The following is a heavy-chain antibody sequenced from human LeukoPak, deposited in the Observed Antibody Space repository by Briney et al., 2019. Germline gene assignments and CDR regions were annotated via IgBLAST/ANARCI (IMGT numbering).Heavy chain of an antibody. V-gene: IGHV1-24*01. D-gene: IGHD2-21*02. CDR1: GYTLTELS. CDR2: FDPEDGET. Sequence: ASVKVSCKVSGYTLTELSMHWVRQAPGKGLEWMGGFDPEDGETIYAQKFQGRVTMTEGTSTDTAYMELSSLRSEDTAVYYCATRYCGGDCYPYYFDYWGQGTLVTVSS. J-gene: IGHJ4*02. CDR3: ATRYCGGDCYPYYFDY.